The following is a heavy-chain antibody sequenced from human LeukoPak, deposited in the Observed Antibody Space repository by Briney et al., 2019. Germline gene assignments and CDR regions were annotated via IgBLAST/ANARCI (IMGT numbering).Heavy chain of an antibody. Sequence: SETLSLTCTVSGGSINSHYCSWIRQPPGKGLEWIGEINHSESTNYNPSLKSRVTISVDTSKNQFSLKLSSVTAADTAVYYCARGGGYCSSTSCYPDDYWGQGTLVTVSS. V-gene: IGHV4-34*01. D-gene: IGHD2-2*01. CDR3: ARGGGYCSSTSCYPDDY. CDR1: GGSINSHY. J-gene: IGHJ4*02. CDR2: INHSEST.